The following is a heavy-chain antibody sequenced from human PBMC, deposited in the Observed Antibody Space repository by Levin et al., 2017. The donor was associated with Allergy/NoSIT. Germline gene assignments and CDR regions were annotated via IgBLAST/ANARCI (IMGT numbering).Heavy chain of an antibody. Sequence: SETLSLTCTVSGASISNYHWSWIRQSAGKGLEWMGRTYISESANYNPSLKGRVTMSLDTSKNQFSLTVTSVTAADTAGYSCARAPLWRDRYKHWDYYVDSGGKGTLITVSS. V-gene: IGHV4-4*07. CDR2: TYISESA. J-gene: IGHJ4*02. CDR3: ARAPLWRDRYKHWDYYVDS. CDR1: GASISNYH. D-gene: IGHD5-24*01.